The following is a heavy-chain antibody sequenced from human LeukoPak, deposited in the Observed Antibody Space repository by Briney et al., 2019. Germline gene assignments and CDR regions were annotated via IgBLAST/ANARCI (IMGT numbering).Heavy chain of an antibody. V-gene: IGHV3-20*04. CDR3: ASALLGPAFSVSHFLL. CDR1: GFPFVDYG. J-gene: IGHJ4*03. D-gene: IGHD3-3*02. Sequence: GGSLTLSCALSGFPFVDYGLSWGRRAPGPGLEGLWAVNDKVAITDYADSVKGRFTISRDNAKTSLYLRMDSLRAECTALNYCASALLGPAFSVSHFLLWGHGALVT. CDR2: VNDKVAIT.